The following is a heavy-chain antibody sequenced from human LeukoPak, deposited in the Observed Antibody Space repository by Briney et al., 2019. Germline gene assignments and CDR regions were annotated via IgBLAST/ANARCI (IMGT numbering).Heavy chain of an antibody. CDR2: ISSSSSYI. D-gene: IGHD3-22*01. CDR1: GFTFSSYS. J-gene: IGHJ3*02. V-gene: IGHV3-21*01. Sequence: GSLRLSCAASGFTFSSYSMNWVRQAPGKGLEWVSSISSSSSYIYYADSVKGRFTISRDNAKNSLYLQMNSLRAEDTAVYYCARDMIVVVMGDAFDIWGQGTMVTVSS. CDR3: ARDMIVVVMGDAFDI.